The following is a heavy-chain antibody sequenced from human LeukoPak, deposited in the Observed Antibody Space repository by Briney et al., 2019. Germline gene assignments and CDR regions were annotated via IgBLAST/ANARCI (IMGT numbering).Heavy chain of an antibody. V-gene: IGHV3-74*01. CDR2: INSDGSST. J-gene: IGHJ5*02. D-gene: IGHD1-26*01. CDR3: ARESVGPYNWFDP. CDR1: GFTFSSYW. Sequence: GGSLRLSCAASGFTFSSYWMHWVRQAPGKGLVWVSRINSDGSSTIYADSVKGRFTISRDNAKNTLYLQMNSLRAEDTAVYYCARESVGPYNWFDPWGQGTLVTVSS.